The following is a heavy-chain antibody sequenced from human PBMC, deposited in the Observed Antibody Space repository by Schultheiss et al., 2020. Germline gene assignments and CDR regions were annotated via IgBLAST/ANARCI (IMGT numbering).Heavy chain of an antibody. V-gene: IGHV4-59*01. CDR1: GGSISSYY. J-gene: IGHJ6*03. Sequence: SETLSLTCAVYGGSISSYYWSWIRQPPGKGLEWIGFSHYSGSTNYNPSLKSRVTISVDTSKNQFSLKLSSVTAADTAVYYCARGSRDYYYMDVWGKGTTVTVSS. CDR3: ARGSRDYYYMDV. CDR2: SHYSGST.